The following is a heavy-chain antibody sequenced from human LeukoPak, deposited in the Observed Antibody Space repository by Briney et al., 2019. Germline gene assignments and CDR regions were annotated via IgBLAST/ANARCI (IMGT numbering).Heavy chain of an antibody. Sequence: GGSLRLSCAAYGLTFSSYEMNWVRQAPGKGLEWVSYISSSGSTIYYADSVKGRFTISRDNAKNSLYLQMNSLRAEDTAVYYCASGDFWSGYPPGFQNYWGQGTLVTVSS. J-gene: IGHJ4*02. CDR2: ISSSGSTI. D-gene: IGHD3-3*01. V-gene: IGHV3-48*03. CDR1: GLTFSSYE. CDR3: ASGDFWSGYPPGFQNY.